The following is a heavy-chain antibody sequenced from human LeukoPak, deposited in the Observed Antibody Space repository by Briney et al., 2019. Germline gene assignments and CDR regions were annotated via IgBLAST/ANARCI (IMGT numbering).Heavy chain of an antibody. V-gene: IGHV3-23*01. Sequence: PGGSLRLSCAASGFTFSSYAMSWVRQAPGKGLEWVAAICGSGGSKYYADSVKGRFTISRDNSKNTLYLQMNSLRAEDTAVYYCARDRSLWFGEGGAFDIWGQGTMVTVSS. CDR3: ARDRSLWFGEGGAFDI. J-gene: IGHJ3*02. D-gene: IGHD3-10*01. CDR1: GFTFSSYA. CDR2: ICGSGGSK.